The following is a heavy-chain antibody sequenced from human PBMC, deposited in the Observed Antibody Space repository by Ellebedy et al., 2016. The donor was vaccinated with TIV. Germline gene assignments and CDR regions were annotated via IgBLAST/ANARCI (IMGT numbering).Heavy chain of an antibody. J-gene: IGHJ3*02. V-gene: IGHV3-30*03. CDR1: GFILNGFV. D-gene: IGHD2-15*01. Sequence: GESLKISCVASGFILNGFVIHWVRQAPGKGLEWVAAVSEDGKSKHYADSVKGRLSISRDKGKDTVYREMNSLRDDDTARYYCATEGYTSGRAGIFDMWGQGRMVIVS. CDR2: VSEDGKSK. CDR3: ATEGYTSGRAGIFDM.